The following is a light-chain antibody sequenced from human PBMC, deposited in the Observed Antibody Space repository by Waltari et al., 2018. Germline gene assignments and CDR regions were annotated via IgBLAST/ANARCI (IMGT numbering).Light chain of an antibody. J-gene: IGLJ3*02. Sequence: SYELTQPPSVSVSPGQTARITCSGDPLPKNYAYWYQQKSGQAPVVGIYEDIKRPSGIPERFSGSTSETMATLTISGAQVDDEADYYCYSTDSSGYQRVFGGGTKLTVL. CDR2: EDI. CDR3: YSTDSSGYQRV. V-gene: IGLV3-10*01. CDR1: PLPKNY.